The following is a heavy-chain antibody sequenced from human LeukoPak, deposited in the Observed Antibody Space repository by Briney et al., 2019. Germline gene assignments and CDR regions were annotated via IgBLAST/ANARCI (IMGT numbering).Heavy chain of an antibody. CDR3: ARGHCSGGSCYLYYYMDV. CDR1: GYTFTSYD. CDR2: MNPNSGNT. J-gene: IGHJ6*03. D-gene: IGHD2-15*01. Sequence: GASVKVSCKASGYTFTSYDINWVRQATGQGLEWMGWMNPNSGNTGYAQKFQGRVTMTRNTSISTAYMELGSLRSEDTAVYYCARGHCSGGSCYLYYYMDVWGKGTTVTVSS. V-gene: IGHV1-8*01.